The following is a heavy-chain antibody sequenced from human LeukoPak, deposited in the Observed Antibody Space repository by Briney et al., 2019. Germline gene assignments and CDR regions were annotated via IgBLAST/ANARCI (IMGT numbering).Heavy chain of an antibody. Sequence: GGSLRLSCTASGFTFGDYAMSWFCQAPGKGLEWVGFIRSKAYGGTTEYAASVKGRFTISRDDSKSIAYLQMNSLKTEDTAVYYCTALDYYDSSGYRDYWGQGTLVTVSS. D-gene: IGHD3-22*01. V-gene: IGHV3-49*03. CDR3: TALDYYDSSGYRDY. CDR1: GFTFGDYA. CDR2: IRSKAYGGTT. J-gene: IGHJ4*02.